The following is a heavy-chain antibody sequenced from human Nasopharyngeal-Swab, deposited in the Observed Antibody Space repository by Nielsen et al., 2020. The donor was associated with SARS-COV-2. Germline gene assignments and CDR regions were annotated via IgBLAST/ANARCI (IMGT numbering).Heavy chain of an antibody. D-gene: IGHD3-3*01. CDR2: ISWNSGSI. CDR1: GFTFDDYA. V-gene: IGHV3-9*01. CDR3: ARGPNVDFWSGILEDYYYYYGMDV. Sequence: GGSLRLSCAASGFTFDDYAMHWVRQAPGKGLEWVSGISWNSGSIGYADSVKGRFTISRDNAKNSLYLQMNSLRAEDTAVYYCARGPNVDFWSGILEDYYYYYGMDVWGQGTTVTVSS. J-gene: IGHJ6*02.